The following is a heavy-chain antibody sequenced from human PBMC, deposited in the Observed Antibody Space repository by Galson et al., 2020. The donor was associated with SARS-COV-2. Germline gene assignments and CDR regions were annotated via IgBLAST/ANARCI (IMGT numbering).Heavy chain of an antibody. Sequence: GESLKISCAASGFTFSSYTMHWVRQAPGKGLEWVAVISYDGSNKYYADSVKGRFTISRDNSKNTLYLQMNSLRAEDTAVYYCARTLAGYRYFDYWGQGTLVTVSS. D-gene: IGHD5-18*01. CDR3: ARTLAGYRYFDY. J-gene: IGHJ4*02. CDR1: GFTFSSYT. V-gene: IGHV3-30*04. CDR2: ISYDGSNK.